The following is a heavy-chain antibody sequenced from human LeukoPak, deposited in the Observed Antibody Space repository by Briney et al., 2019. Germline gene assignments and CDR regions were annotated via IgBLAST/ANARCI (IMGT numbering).Heavy chain of an antibody. Sequence: SETLSLPCTVSGGSISSGGYYWSWIRQHPGKGLEWIGYIYYSGSTYYNPSLKSRVTISVDTSKNQFSLKLSSVTAADTAVDYCARGHSSWYAPFDYWGQGTLVTVSS. CDR2: IYYSGST. CDR1: GGSISSGGYY. V-gene: IGHV4-31*03. CDR3: ARGHSSWYAPFDY. J-gene: IGHJ4*02. D-gene: IGHD6-13*01.